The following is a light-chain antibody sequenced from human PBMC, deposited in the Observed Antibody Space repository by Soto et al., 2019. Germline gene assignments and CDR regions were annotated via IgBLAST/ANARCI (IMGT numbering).Light chain of an antibody. J-gene: IGKJ1*01. CDR3: QQYDNWPWT. CDR1: QSVSSN. V-gene: IGKV3-15*01. Sequence: EIVMTQSPGTLSVSPGERATLSCRASQSVSSNLAWYQQKPGQPPRLLIYGASTRATGIPARFSGSGSGTDFTLTISSLQSEDFAVYYCQQYDNWPWTFGQGTKVEIQ. CDR2: GAS.